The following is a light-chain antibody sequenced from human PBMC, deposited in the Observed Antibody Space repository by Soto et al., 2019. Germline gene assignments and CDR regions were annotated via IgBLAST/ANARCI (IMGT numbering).Light chain of an antibody. CDR2: GVS. J-gene: IGKJ1*01. Sequence: IVLTQSPGTLSLSPGERATLSCRASQTGNNSYLAWYQQKSGQAPRLLIYGVSTRATGTPDRFSGSGSGTEFTLTIRRLEPEDFAVYFCQHYVYPQWTFGPGTKVDIK. CDR1: QTGNNSY. V-gene: IGKV3-20*01. CDR3: QHYVYPQWT.